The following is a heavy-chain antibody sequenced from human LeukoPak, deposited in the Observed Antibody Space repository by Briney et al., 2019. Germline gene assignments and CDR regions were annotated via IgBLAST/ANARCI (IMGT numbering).Heavy chain of an antibody. Sequence: SETLSLTCTVSGGSISSYYWSWIRQPAGKGLEWIGRIYTSGSTNYNPSLKSRVTMSVDTSKNQFSLKLSSVTAADTAIYYCASGATGSSGWRYNFDYWGQGTLVTVSS. D-gene: IGHD6-19*01. V-gene: IGHV4-4*07. CDR1: GGSISSYY. CDR3: ASGATGSSGWRYNFDY. J-gene: IGHJ4*02. CDR2: IYTSGST.